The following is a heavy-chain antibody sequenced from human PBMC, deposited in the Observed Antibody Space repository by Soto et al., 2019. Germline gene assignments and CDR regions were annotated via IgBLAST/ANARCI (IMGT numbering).Heavy chain of an antibody. CDR3: ARKIHYYDSSGYYYWFDP. J-gene: IGHJ5*02. V-gene: IGHV1-69*01. CDR1: GGTFSSYA. CDR2: IIPIFGTA. Sequence: YVKVSCKASGGTFSSYAISWVRQAPGQGFEWMGGIIPIFGTANYAQKFQGRVTITADESTSTAYMELSSLRSEDTAVYYCARKIHYYDSSGYYYWFDPWGQGTLVNVA. D-gene: IGHD3-22*01.